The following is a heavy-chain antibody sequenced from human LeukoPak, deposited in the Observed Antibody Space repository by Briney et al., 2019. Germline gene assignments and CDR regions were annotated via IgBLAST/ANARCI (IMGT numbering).Heavy chain of an antibody. J-gene: IGHJ4*02. CDR3: ARGRYSSGWYLDY. Sequence: ASETLSLTCAVYGGSFSGYYWSWIRKPPGKGLEWIGEINHSGSTNYNPSLKSRVTISVDTSKNQFSLKLSSVTAADTAVYYCARGRYSSGWYLDYWGQGTLVTISS. D-gene: IGHD6-19*01. V-gene: IGHV4-34*01. CDR1: GGSFSGYY. CDR2: INHSGST.